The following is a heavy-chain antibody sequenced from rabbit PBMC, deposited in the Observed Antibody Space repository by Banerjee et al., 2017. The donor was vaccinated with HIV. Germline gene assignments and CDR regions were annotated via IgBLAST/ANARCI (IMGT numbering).Heavy chain of an antibody. J-gene: IGHJ4*01. CDR3: ARDLAGVTGWNFGL. CDR2: IDAFGSGSI. Sequence: QEQLVESGGGLVKPEGSLTLTCTASGFSLSSYWICWVRQAPGKGLEWIACIDAFGSGSIHYASWAKGRFTISKTSSTTVTLQMTSLTAADTATYFCARDLAGVTGWNFGLWGPGTLVTVS. D-gene: IGHD4-1*01. V-gene: IGHV1S45*01. CDR1: GFSLSSYW.